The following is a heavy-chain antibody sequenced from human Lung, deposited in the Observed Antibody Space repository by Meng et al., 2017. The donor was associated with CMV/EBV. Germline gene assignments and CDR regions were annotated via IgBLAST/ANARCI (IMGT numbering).Heavy chain of an antibody. J-gene: IGHJ3*02. CDR2: INSDGSST. V-gene: IGHV3-74*01. D-gene: IGHD3-22*01. CDR3: ARDCHPEGGYPSDAFDI. CDR1: GFTFSSYW. Sequence: GEXXKISCAASGFTFSSYWMHWVRQAPGKGLVWVSRINSDGSSTSYADSVKGRFTISRDNAKNTLYLQMNSLRAEDTAVYYCARDCHPEGGYPSDAFDIWDQGXMVTVSS.